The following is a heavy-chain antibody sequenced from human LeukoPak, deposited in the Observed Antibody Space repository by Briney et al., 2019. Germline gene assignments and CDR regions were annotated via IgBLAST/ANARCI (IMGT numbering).Heavy chain of an antibody. CDR1: GGSISSYY. V-gene: IGHV4-59*01. J-gene: IGHJ4*02. D-gene: IGHD6-19*01. CDR2: IYYSGST. Sequence: PSETLSLTCTVSGGSISSYYWSWIRQPPGKGLEWIGYIYYSGSTNYNLSLKSRVTISVDTSKNQFSLKLSSVTAADTAVYYCARDGSGWSKPFDYWGQGTLVTVSS. CDR3: ARDGSGWSKPFDY.